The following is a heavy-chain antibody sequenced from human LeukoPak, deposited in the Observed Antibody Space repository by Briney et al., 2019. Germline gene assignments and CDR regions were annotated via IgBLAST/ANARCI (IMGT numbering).Heavy chain of an antibody. CDR2: ISWNSGSI. J-gene: IGHJ4*02. CDR1: GFTFDDYA. D-gene: IGHD4-17*01. CDR3: ARDHDYVRAIDY. V-gene: IGHV3-9*01. Sequence: PGRSLRLSCAASGFTFDDYAMHWVRQAPGKGLEWVSGISWNSGSIGYADSVKGRFTISRDNAKNSLYLQMNSLRAEDTALYYCARDHDYVRAIDYWGQGTLVTVSS.